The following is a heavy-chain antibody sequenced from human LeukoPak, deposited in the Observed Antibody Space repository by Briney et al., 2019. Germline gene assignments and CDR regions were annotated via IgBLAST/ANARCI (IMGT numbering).Heavy chain of an antibody. CDR1: GFTFSSYA. J-gene: IGHJ4*02. CDR2: ISGSGGST. D-gene: IGHD3-10*01. V-gene: IGHV3-23*01. CDR3: AKFGNGELSIWDYFDY. Sequence: QPGGSLRLSCAASGFTFSSYAMSWVRQAPGKGLEWVSAISGSGGSTYYADSVKGRFTISRDNSKNTLYLQMNSLRAEDTAVYYCAKFGNGELSIWDYFDYWGQGTLVTVSS.